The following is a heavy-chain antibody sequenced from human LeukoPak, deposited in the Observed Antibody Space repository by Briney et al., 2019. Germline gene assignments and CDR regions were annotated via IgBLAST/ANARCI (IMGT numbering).Heavy chain of an antibody. Sequence: GGSLRLSCAASGFTFSGSALHWVRQASGKGLEWVGRIRSTANGYATAYAASVKGRFAISRDDSKNTAYLQMDSLKTEDTAVYYCTGNYYGSGSYADFDYWGQGTLVTVSS. D-gene: IGHD3-10*01. CDR3: TGNYYGSGSYADFDY. J-gene: IGHJ4*02. V-gene: IGHV3-73*01. CDR2: IRSTANGYAT. CDR1: GFTFSGSA.